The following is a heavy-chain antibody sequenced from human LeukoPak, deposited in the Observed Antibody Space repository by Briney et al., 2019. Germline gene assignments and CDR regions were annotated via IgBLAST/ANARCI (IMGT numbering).Heavy chain of an antibody. CDR1: GCTFTSYH. J-gene: IGHJ3*02. Sequence: GASVKVSCKASGCTFTSYHMHWVRQAPGQGLEWMGIINPSGGSTSYAQKFQGRVTMTRDTSTSTVYMELSSLRSEDTAVYYCARAADDYVEAFDIWGQGTMVTVSS. V-gene: IGHV1-46*01. CDR2: INPSGGST. CDR3: ARAADDYVEAFDI. D-gene: IGHD4-17*01.